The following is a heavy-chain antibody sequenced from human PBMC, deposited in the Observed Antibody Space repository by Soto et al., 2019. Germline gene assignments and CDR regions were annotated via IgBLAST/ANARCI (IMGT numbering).Heavy chain of an antibody. CDR2: IYYSGST. D-gene: IGHD3-22*01. V-gene: IGHV4-31*03. J-gene: IGHJ4*02. Sequence: SETLSLTCTVSGGSISSGGYYWSWIRQHPGKGLEWIGYIYYSGSTYYNPSLKSRVTISVDTSKNQFSLKLSSVTAADTAVYYCARDSSGMNYFDYWGQGTLVTVSS. CDR1: GGSISSGGYY. CDR3: ARDSSGMNYFDY.